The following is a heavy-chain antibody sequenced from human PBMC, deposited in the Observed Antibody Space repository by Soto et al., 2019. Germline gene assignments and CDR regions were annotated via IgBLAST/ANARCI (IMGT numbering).Heavy chain of an antibody. J-gene: IGHJ4*02. V-gene: IGHV1-18*01. CDR1: GYTFTRSG. D-gene: IGHD6-25*01. Sequence: GASVKVSCKASGYTFTRSGISWVRQAPGQGLEWMGWISTYNGDTNYAQTFQGRVTMTTDTSTSTVYMELRSLRSDDTAVYYCARSIASAVDFDYWGQGTLVTVSS. CDR2: ISTYNGDT. CDR3: ARSIASAVDFDY.